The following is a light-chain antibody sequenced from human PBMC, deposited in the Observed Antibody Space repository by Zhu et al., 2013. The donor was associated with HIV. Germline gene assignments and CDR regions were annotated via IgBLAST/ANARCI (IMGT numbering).Light chain of an antibody. CDR3: LQDYNYPPT. CDR1: QSISSW. CDR2: AAS. Sequence: DIQMTQSPSTLSASVGDRVTITCRASQSISSWLAWYQQKPGKAPKLLIYAASTLQSGVPSRFSGSGSGTEFTLTISSLQPEDSATYFCLQDYNYPPTFGQGTKV. V-gene: IGKV1-5*01. J-gene: IGKJ1*01.